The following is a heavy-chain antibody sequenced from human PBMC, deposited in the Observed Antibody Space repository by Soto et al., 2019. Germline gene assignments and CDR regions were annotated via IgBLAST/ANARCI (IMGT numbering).Heavy chain of an antibody. Sequence: PGGSLRLSCAASGFTFDDYAMHWVRQVPGKGLEWVSGINWNSGSIGYGDSVKGRFAISRDNAKNSLHQQMNSLSAEDTAFYYCVKDESINWYSGHFRHWGQGTLVTVSS. CDR3: VKDESINWYSGHFRH. J-gene: IGHJ1*01. CDR2: INWNSGSI. D-gene: IGHD6-13*01. CDR1: GFTFDDYA. V-gene: IGHV3-9*01.